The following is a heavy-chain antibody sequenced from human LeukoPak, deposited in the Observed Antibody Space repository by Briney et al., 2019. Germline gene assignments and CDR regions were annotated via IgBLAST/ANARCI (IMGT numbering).Heavy chain of an antibody. CDR1: GFTFSSYA. J-gene: IGHJ4*02. CDR2: ISGSGGST. V-gene: IGHV3-23*01. Sequence: GGSLRLSCAASGFTFSSYAMSWVRQAPGKGLEWVSDISGSGGSTYYADSVKGRFTISRDNSKNTLYLQMNSLRAEDTAVYYCATFRTRCTWNCINWGQGTLVTVSS. CDR3: ATFRTRCTWNCIN. D-gene: IGHD1-7*01.